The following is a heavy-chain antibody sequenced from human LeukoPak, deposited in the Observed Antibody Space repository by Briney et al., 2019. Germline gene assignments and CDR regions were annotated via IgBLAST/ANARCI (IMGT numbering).Heavy chain of an antibody. CDR1: GFTFSSYA. CDR2: ISGSGGST. CDR3: AKDLSSWPPYYFDY. Sequence: GGSLRLSCAASGFTFSSYAMSWVRQAPGKGLEWVSAISGSGGSTYYADSVKGRFTISRDNSKNTLYLQMNSLRAEDTAVYYFAKDLSSWPPYYFDYWGQETLVTVPP. D-gene: IGHD6-13*01. V-gene: IGHV3-23*01. J-gene: IGHJ4*02.